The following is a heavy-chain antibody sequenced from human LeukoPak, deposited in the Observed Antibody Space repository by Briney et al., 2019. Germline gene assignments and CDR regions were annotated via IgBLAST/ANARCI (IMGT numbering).Heavy chain of an antibody. CDR3: ASALGYCSGGSCYPHYYYYYYMDV. CDR1: GFTFSSYS. V-gene: IGHV3-21*01. D-gene: IGHD2-15*01. CDR2: ISSSSIYK. J-gene: IGHJ6*03. Sequence: GGSLRLSCAASGFTFSSYSMNWVRQAPGKGLEWVSSISSSSIYKYYADSVKGRFTISRDNAKNSLYLQMNSLRAEDTAVYYCASALGYCSGGSCYPHYYYYYYMDVWGKGTTVTVSS.